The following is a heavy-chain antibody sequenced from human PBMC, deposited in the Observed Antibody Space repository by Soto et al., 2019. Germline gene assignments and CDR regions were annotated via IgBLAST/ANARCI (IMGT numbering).Heavy chain of an antibody. Sequence: GESLKISCKGSGYSFSTYWIGWVRQVPGKGLEWMCIIYPGDSDLRYSPSFQGQVTISADKSISTAYLQWSSLKASDTAMYYCVLRDTRGYYQHWGQGTPLTVSS. CDR3: VLRDTRGYYQH. J-gene: IGHJ4*02. D-gene: IGHD3-22*01. V-gene: IGHV5-51*01. CDR1: GYSFSTYW. CDR2: IYPGDSDL.